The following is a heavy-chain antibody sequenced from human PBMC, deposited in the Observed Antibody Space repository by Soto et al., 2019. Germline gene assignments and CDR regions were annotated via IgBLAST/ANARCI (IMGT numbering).Heavy chain of an antibody. CDR1: GFTFSSYA. Sequence: PGGSLRLSCAASGFTFSSYAMSWVRQAPGKGLEWVSAISGSGGSAYYADSVKGRFTISRDNSKNTLYLQMNSLRAEDTAVYYCAKDRSSGWSVDYWGQGTLVTVSS. CDR2: ISGSGGSA. J-gene: IGHJ4*02. D-gene: IGHD6-19*01. CDR3: AKDRSSGWSVDY. V-gene: IGHV3-23*01.